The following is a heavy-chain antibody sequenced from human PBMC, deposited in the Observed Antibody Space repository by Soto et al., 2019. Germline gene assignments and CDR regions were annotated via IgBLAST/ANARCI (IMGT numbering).Heavy chain of an antibody. CDR3: ARLNYYDSSEGYYGMDV. D-gene: IGHD3-22*01. CDR1: GYSFTSYW. Sequence: PGESLKISCKGSGYSFTSYWISWVRQMPGKGLEWMGRIDPSGSYTNYSPSFQGHVTISADKSISTAYLQWSSLKASDTAMYYCARLNYYDSSEGYYGMDVWGQGTTVTVSS. J-gene: IGHJ6*02. CDR2: IDPSGSYT. V-gene: IGHV5-10-1*01.